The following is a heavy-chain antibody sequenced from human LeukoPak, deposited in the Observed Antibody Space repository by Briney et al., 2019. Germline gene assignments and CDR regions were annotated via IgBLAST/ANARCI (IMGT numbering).Heavy chain of an antibody. V-gene: IGHV3-21*01. Sequence: PGGSLRLSCAASGFTFSSYSMNWVRQAPGKGLEWVSSISSSSSYIYYADSVKGRFTISRDNAKNSRYLQMNSLRAEDTAVYYCARDPSAAGNFGFDYWGQGTLVTVSS. CDR1: GFTFSSYS. D-gene: IGHD6-13*01. J-gene: IGHJ4*02. CDR2: ISSSSSYI. CDR3: ARDPSAAGNFGFDY.